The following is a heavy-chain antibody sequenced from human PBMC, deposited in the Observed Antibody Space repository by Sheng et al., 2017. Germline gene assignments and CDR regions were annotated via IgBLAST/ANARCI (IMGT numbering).Heavy chain of an antibody. Sequence: VQLVESGGGLVKPGGSVRLSCAASGFIFSDYYMIWIRQAPGKGLEYVSYISSRGRTTYHTDSVKGRFTISRDNAKNSLYLQMNSLRAEDTAVYYCARESQSIFDYWGQGTLVTVSS. V-gene: IGHV3-11*04. J-gene: IGHJ4*02. CDR2: ISSRGRTT. CDR3: ARESQSIFDY. CDR1: GFIFSDYY.